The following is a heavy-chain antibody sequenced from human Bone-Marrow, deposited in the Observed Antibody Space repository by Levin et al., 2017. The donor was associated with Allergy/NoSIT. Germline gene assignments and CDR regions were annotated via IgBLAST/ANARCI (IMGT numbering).Heavy chain of an antibody. CDR1: GAFIDNYF. D-gene: IGHD4-17*01. Sequence: SETLSLSCSVSGAFIDNYFWTWLRQPPGKGLEWIGYIFSSGSTNYHPSLKSRVSFSVDTSKNQFFLNLTSVTPADTAAYYCARDRTGTLYGDFDFWGQGVLITVSS. J-gene: IGHJ4*02. CDR2: IFSSGST. CDR3: ARDRTGTLYGDFDF. V-gene: IGHV4-59*01.